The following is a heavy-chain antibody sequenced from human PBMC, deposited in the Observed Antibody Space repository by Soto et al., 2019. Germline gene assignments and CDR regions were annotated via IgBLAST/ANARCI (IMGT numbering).Heavy chain of an antibody. J-gene: IGHJ4*02. CDR3: ARAKRYYDSSGYPDY. Sequence: PGGSLRLSCAAAGFTFSSYWMSWVRQAPGKGLEWVANIKQDGSEKYYVDSVKGRFTISRDNAKNSLYLQMNSLRAEDTAVYYCARAKRYYDSSGYPDYWGQGTLVTGSS. CDR1: GFTFSSYW. CDR2: IKQDGSEK. V-gene: IGHV3-7*03. D-gene: IGHD3-22*01.